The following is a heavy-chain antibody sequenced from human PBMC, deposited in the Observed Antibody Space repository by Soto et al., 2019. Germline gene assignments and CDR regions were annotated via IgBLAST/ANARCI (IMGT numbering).Heavy chain of an antibody. V-gene: IGHV4-39*07. Sequence: QLQLLESGPGLVKPSETLSLTCTISGVSVSSSGYYWGWIRQPPGKGLEWIGRLYFGGNSYYNPSLQRGVTVSVHTPKNRSSLEWTSVTAADPAVYYCAAFRPFYCGLRDYWGQGILVTVSS. CDR1: GVSVSSSGYY. CDR3: AAFRPFYCGLRDY. J-gene: IGHJ4*02. CDR2: LYFGGNS. D-gene: IGHD6-6*01.